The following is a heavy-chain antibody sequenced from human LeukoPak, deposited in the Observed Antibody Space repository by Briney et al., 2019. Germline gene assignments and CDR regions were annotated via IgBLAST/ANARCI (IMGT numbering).Heavy chain of an antibody. J-gene: IGHJ5*02. CDR2: INHSGST. CDR3: ARGHFNYDFWSGYYLYWFDP. D-gene: IGHD3-3*01. V-gene: IGHV4-39*07. Sequence: SETLSLTCTVSGGSISSSSYYWGWIRQPPGKGLEWIGEINHSGSTNYNPSLKSRVTISVDTSKNQFSLKLSSVTAADTAVYYCARGHFNYDFWSGYYLYWFDPWGQGTLVTVSS. CDR1: GGSISSSSYY.